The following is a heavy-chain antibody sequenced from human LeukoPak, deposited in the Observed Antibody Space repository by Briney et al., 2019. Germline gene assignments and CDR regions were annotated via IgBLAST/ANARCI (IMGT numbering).Heavy chain of an antibody. J-gene: IGHJ6*02. D-gene: IGHD3-9*01. CDR3: ARLHYDILTGFSSSALDV. CDR2: IYYSGST. Sequence: SETLSLTCTVSGGSISSYYWSWIRQPPGKGLEWIGYIYYSGSTNYNPSLKSRVTISVDTSKNQFSLKLSSETAADTAVYYCARLHYDILTGFSSSALDVWGQGTTVTVSS. V-gene: IGHV4-59*08. CDR1: GGSISSYY.